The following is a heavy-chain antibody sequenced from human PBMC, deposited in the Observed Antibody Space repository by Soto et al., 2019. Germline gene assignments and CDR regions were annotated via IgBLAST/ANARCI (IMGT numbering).Heavy chain of an antibody. J-gene: IGHJ4*02. CDR2: ISGDSSII. V-gene: IGHV3-48*01. CDR1: GFIFSSQN. Sequence: GGSLRLSFAASGFIFSSQNMNWVRQAPGKGLEWISYISGDSSIITYADSLKGRFTISRDNAKNSLYLQVNSLRVEDTAVYYCARGAGSSWFFIGGQGTLATVSS. CDR3: ARGAGSSWFFI. D-gene: IGHD6-13*01.